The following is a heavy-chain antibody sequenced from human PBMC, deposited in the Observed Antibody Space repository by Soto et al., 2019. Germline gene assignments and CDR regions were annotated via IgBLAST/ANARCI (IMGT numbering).Heavy chain of an antibody. CDR2: ISPYTGDT. V-gene: IGHV1-18*01. Sequence: QLVHSGPEVKQPGASVKVSCNASGDSFTRHGISWVRPAPGQVLEWVGLISPYTGDTKSAQNHGSRVIMTTDTSTTTAYMELRSLRADDTALYYWAVDSSGSNSDYHYSYGIDVWGQGTTVAVSS. CDR3: AVDSSGSNSDYHYSYGIDV. D-gene: IGHD3-22*01. J-gene: IGHJ6*02. CDR1: GDSFTRHG.